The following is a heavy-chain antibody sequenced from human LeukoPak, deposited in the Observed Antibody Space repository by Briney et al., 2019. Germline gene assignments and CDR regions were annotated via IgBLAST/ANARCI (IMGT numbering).Heavy chain of an antibody. CDR3: ARDSYDILTGPTYYYYYYMDV. V-gene: IGHV3-30*02. Sequence: GGSLRLSCAASGFTFSSYGMHWVRQAPGKGLEWVAFIRYDGSNKYYADSVKGRFTISRDNSKNTLYLQMNSLRAEDTAVYYCARDSYDILTGPTYYYYYYMDVWGKGTTVTISS. D-gene: IGHD3-9*01. CDR1: GFTFSSYG. J-gene: IGHJ6*03. CDR2: IRYDGSNK.